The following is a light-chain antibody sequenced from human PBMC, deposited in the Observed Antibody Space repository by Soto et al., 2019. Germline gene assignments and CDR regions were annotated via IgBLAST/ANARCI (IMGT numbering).Light chain of an antibody. CDR1: SSDIGGYNY. Sequence: QSALTQPPSASGSPGQSVAISCTGTSSDIGGYNYVSWYQIHPGKAPKLMIYEVNKRPSGVPDRFSGSKSGNTASLIVSGLQAEDEADYYCSSYAGRNMGVVGGGTKVTVL. J-gene: IGLJ2*01. CDR2: EVN. CDR3: SSYAGRNMGV. V-gene: IGLV2-8*01.